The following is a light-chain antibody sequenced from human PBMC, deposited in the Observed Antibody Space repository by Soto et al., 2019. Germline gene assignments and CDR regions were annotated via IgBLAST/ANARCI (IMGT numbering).Light chain of an antibody. CDR1: SNDIGRYNY. CDR3: SSYATSNPCV. J-gene: IGLJ3*02. V-gene: IGLV2-14*01. CDR2: EVS. Sequence: QSVLTQPASVSGSPGQSITISCTGTSNDIGRYNYVSWYQHHPGKAPKIIIYEVSNRPSGVSSRFSGSKSGNTASLTISGLQTEDEADYYCSSYATSNPCVFGGGTKVTVL.